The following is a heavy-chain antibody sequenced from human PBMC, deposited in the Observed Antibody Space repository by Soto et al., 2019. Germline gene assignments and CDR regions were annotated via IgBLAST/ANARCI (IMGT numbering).Heavy chain of an antibody. CDR1: GFTFSDYY. Sequence: QVQLVESGGALVKPGGSLRLSCAASGFTFSDYYMSWIRQAPGKGLEWVSYIDSRGRTISYADSVKGRFTISRDDAKNSLYLQMTSVRAEEPAVYYFASQAARNYFDFWGQGTLVTVSS. CDR2: IDSRGRTI. J-gene: IGHJ4*02. D-gene: IGHD6-6*01. CDR3: ASQAARNYFDF. V-gene: IGHV3-11*01.